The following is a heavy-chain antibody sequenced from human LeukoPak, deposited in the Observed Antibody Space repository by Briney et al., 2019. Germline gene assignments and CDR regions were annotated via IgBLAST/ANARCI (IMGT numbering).Heavy chain of an antibody. CDR1: GGSISSYY. J-gene: IGHJ4*02. D-gene: IGHD2-2*01. CDR3: ARTIVVVPAAMVRGAAFDY. CDR2: IYTSGST. V-gene: IGHV4-4*07. Sequence: SETLSLTCTVSGGSISSYYWSWIRQPAGKGLEWIGRIYTSGSTNYNPSLKSRVTMSVDTSKNQFSLKLSSVTAADTAVYYCARTIVVVPAAMVRGAAFDYWGQGTLVTVSS.